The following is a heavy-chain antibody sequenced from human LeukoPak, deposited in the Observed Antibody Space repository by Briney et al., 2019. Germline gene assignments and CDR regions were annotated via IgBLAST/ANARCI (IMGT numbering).Heavy chain of an antibody. CDR3: ARTGRWLQPTGDY. Sequence: SETLSLTCAVYGGSFSGYYWSWIRQPPGKGLEWIGEINHSGSTNYNPSLKSRVTISVDTSKNQFSLKLSSVTAADTAVYYCARTGRWLQPTGDYWGQGTLVTVSS. CDR1: GGSFSGYY. CDR2: INHSGST. V-gene: IGHV4-34*01. D-gene: IGHD5-24*01. J-gene: IGHJ4*02.